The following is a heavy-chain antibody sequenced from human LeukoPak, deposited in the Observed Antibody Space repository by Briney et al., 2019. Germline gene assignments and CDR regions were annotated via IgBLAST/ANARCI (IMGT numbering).Heavy chain of an antibody. V-gene: IGHV4-4*02. CDR1: GGSISSSNW. CDR2: IYHNGST. J-gene: IGHJ5*02. CDR3: ARYRKVKGGNSDWFDP. Sequence: PSETLSLTCTVSGGSISSSNWWNWLRQTPGKGLEWIGEIYHNGSTNYSPSLKSRATISADKTNKQFSLKLESVTAADTAMYYCARYRKVKGGNSDWFDPWGQGIMVLVSS. D-gene: IGHD4-23*01.